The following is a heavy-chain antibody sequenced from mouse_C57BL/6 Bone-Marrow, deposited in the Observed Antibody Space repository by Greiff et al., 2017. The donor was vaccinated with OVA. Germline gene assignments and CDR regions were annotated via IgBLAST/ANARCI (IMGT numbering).Heavy chain of an antibody. CDR1: GYTFTSYW. Sequence: VQLQQPGAELVKPGASVKMSCKASGYTFTSYWITWVKQRPGQGLEWIGDIYPGSGRTNYNEKLKSKATLTVDTATSTAYMQLSSLTYEDSAVYNCARSGITTVEGDCAMDYWGQGTSVTVSS. CDR2: IYPGSGRT. CDR3: ARSGITTVEGDCAMDY. D-gene: IGHD1-1*01. J-gene: IGHJ4*01. V-gene: IGHV1-55*01.